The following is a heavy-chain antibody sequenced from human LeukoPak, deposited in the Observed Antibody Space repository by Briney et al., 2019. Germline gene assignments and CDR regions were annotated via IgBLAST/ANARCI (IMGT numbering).Heavy chain of an antibody. CDR3: ATRTYYYDSSGYYPPLPDAFDI. J-gene: IGHJ3*02. CDR1: GYSFTSYW. V-gene: IGHV5-51*01. D-gene: IGHD3-22*01. Sequence: GESLKISCKGSGYSFTSYWIGWVRQMPGKGLEWMGIIYPGDSDTRYNPSFQGQVTISADKSISTAYLQWSSLKASDTAMYYCATRTYYYDSSGYYPPLPDAFDIWGQGTMVTVS. CDR2: IYPGDSDT.